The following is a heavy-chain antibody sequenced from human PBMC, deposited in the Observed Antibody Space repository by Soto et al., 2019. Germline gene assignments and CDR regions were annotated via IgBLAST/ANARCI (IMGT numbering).Heavy chain of an antibody. CDR3: ARSFGWYAIDP. J-gene: IGHJ5*02. D-gene: IGHD6-19*01. V-gene: IGHV4-4*02. CDR2: IHHSGST. Sequence: QMQLQESGPGLVKPSETLSLTCAVSSASIISEQRWSWVRQPPGKGLEWIGEIHHSGSTNNNPSLTSRVTMSVAKSKNPCSLNLSSLPAADTAVYYCARSFGWYAIDPWGQGTLVIVSS. CDR1: SASIISEQR.